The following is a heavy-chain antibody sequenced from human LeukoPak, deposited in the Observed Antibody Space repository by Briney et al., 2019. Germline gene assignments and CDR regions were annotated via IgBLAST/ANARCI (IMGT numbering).Heavy chain of an antibody. CDR1: GGSISSYY. J-gene: IGHJ6*03. Sequence: SETLSLTCTVSGGSISSYYWSWIRQPPGKGLEWIGYIYTSGSTNYNPSLKSRVTISVDTSKNQFSLKLSPVTAADTAVYYCAAGDYYYYMDVWGKGTTVTVSS. D-gene: IGHD4-17*01. CDR2: IYTSGST. CDR3: AAGDYYYYMDV. V-gene: IGHV4-4*09.